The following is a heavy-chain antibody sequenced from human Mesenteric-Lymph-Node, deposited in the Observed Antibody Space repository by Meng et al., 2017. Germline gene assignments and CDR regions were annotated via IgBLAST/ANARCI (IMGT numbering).Heavy chain of an antibody. CDR3: ARRRGGSGRDC. J-gene: IGHJ4*02. V-gene: IGHV4-31*11. Sequence: QLQLQGSGSCLVTPSHTLSLTCAVSGGSISSGGYYWSWIRQHPGKGLEWIGYIHDSGSTYYNPSLKSRVTISVDTSKNQFSLKLSSVTATDTAVYYCARRRGGSGRDCWGQGTLVTVSS. D-gene: IGHD3-10*01. CDR1: GGSISSGGYY. CDR2: IHDSGST.